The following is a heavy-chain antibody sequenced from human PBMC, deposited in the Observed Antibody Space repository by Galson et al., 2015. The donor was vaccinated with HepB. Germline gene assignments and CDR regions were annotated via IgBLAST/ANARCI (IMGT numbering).Heavy chain of an antibody. Sequence: SLRLSCAASGFTFSSYAMHWVRQAPGKGLEWVAVISYDGSNKYYADSVKGRFTISRDNSKNTLYLQMNSLRAEDTAVYYCARAELGVRGVIQWGQGTLVTVSS. J-gene: IGHJ4*02. D-gene: IGHD3-10*01. CDR1: GFTFSSYA. CDR3: ARAELGVRGVIQ. CDR2: ISYDGSNK. V-gene: IGHV3-30*04.